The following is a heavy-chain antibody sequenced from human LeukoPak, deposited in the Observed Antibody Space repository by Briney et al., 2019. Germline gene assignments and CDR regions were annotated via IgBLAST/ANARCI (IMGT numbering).Heavy chain of an antibody. D-gene: IGHD2-15*01. CDR2: ISSSSSYI. V-gene: IGHV3-21*01. CDR1: GFTFSSYS. J-gene: IGHJ4*02. Sequence: GGSLRLSCAASGFTFSSYSMNWVRQAPGKGLEWVSSISSSSSYIYYADSVKGRFTISRDNAKNSLYLQMNSLRAEDTAVYYCARDPGYCSGGSCYPYYFDYWGQGTLVTVSS. CDR3: ARDPGYCSGGSCYPYYFDY.